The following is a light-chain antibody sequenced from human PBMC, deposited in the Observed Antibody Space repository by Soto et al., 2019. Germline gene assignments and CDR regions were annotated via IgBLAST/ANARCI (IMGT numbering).Light chain of an antibody. CDR2: EVS. CDR1: SSDVGYDNY. J-gene: IGLJ3*02. V-gene: IGLV2-14*01. CDR3: TSHTASSTWV. Sequence: QAASVSGSPGQSITISCTGTSSDVGYDNYVSWFQQHPGKAPKLMIYEVSRRPSGVSNRFSGSKSANTASLTISGLQAEDEADYYCTSHTASSTWVFGGGTKLTVL.